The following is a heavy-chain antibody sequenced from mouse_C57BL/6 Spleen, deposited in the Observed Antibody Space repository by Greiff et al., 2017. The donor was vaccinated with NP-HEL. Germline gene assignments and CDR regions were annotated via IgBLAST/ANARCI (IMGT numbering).Heavy chain of an antibody. CDR2: IHPNSGST. CDR3: ARTPRDYAMDY. J-gene: IGHJ4*01. CDR1: GYTFTSYW. Sequence: QVQLQQPGAELVKPGASVKLSCKASGYTFTSYWMHWVKQRPGHGLEWIGMIHPNSGSTNYNEKFKSKATLTVDKSSSTAYMQLSSLTSEDSAVYYCARTPRDYAMDYWGQGTSVTVSS. V-gene: IGHV1-64*01.